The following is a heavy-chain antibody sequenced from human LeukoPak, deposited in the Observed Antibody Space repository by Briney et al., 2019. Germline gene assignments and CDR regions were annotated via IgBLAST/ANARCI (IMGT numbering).Heavy chain of an antibody. V-gene: IGHV3-30*03. CDR1: GFTFSSYG. CDR3: AGLKGMDV. Sequence: GGSLRLSCAASGFTFSSYGMHWVRQAPGKGLEWVAVISYDGSNKYYADSVKGRFTISRDNSKNTLHLQMNSLRAEDTAVYYCAGLKGMDVWGQGTTVTVSS. CDR2: ISYDGSNK. J-gene: IGHJ6*02.